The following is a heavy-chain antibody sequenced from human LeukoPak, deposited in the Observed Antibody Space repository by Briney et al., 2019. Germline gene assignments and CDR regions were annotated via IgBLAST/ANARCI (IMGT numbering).Heavy chain of an antibody. Sequence: GGSLRLSCAASGFTFSSYAMSWVRQAPGKGLEWVSAISGSGGSTYYADSVKGRFTISRDNSKNTLYLQMNSLRAEDTAVYYCAKSPCGKGFSSKSYWYFDLWGRGTLVTVSS. CDR1: GFTFSSYA. CDR3: AKSPCGKGFSSKSYWYFDL. V-gene: IGHV3-23*01. CDR2: ISGSGGST. D-gene: IGHD3-10*01. J-gene: IGHJ2*01.